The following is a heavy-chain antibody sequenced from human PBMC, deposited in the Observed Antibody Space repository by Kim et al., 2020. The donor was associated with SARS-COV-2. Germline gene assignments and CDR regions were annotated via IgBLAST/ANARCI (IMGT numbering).Heavy chain of an antibody. CDR3: ARFGAWVSGEY. D-gene: IGHD3-16*01. CDR1: GGSISGSPYY. J-gene: IGHJ4*02. Sequence: SETLSLSCSVSGGSISGSPYYWGWIRQSPGKGLEWIGSIFYTGKTYYTPSLKSRVTMSVDTSNAQFSLNLQSVTAADPAVYYCARFGAWVSGEYWGQGTLVSVSS. V-gene: IGHV4-39*01. CDR2: IFYTGKT.